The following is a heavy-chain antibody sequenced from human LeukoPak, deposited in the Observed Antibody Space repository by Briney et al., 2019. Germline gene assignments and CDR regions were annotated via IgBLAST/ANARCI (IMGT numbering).Heavy chain of an antibody. J-gene: IGHJ6*03. CDR3: ARAEGSSWLYYYYYMDV. CDR1: GYTFTSYY. D-gene: IGHD6-13*01. CDR2: INPNSGGT. Sequence: ASVKVSCKASGYTFTSYYMHWVRQAPGQGLEWMGWINPNSGGTNYAQKFQGRVTMTRDTSISTAYMELSRLRSDDTAVYYCARAEGSSWLYYYYYMDVWGKGTTVTVSS. V-gene: IGHV1-2*02.